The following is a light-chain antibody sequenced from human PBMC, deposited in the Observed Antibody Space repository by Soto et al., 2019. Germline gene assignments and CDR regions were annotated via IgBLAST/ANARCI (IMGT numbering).Light chain of an antibody. CDR2: DVN. CDR3: SSYINTNSVV. CDR1: SSDVGAYNW. V-gene: IGLV2-14*03. Sequence: QSAPTQPASVSGSPGQSITISCTGTSSDVGAYNWVAWYQQHPGKAPKLMICDVNNRPSGVSNRFSGSKSGNTASLTISGLQAEDEGDYYCSSYINTNSVVFGGGTKLTVL. J-gene: IGLJ3*02.